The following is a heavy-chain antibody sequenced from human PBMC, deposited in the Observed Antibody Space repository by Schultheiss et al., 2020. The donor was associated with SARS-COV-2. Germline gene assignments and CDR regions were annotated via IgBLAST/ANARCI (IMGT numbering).Heavy chain of an antibody. D-gene: IGHD2-2*01. J-gene: IGHJ6*03. CDR3: ARAVPAAKNTSYYMDV. V-gene: IGHV1-69*02. CDR1: GGTFSSYT. CDR2: IIPILGIA. Sequence: SVKVSCKASGGTFSSYTISWVRQAPGQGLEWMGRIIPILGIANYAQKFQGRVTITADKSTSTAYMELSSLRSEDTAVYYCARAVPAAKNTSYYMDVWGKGTTVTVSS.